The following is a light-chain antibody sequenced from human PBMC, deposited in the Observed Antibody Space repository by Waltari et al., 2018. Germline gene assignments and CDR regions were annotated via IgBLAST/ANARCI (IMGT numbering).Light chain of an antibody. CDR3: QYYNSAPRT. Sequence: VVLTQSTGTLSLSPGESATLSCRASEKITSSYIAWYQHKHGQDPRLLIYTASYTAPGVLDRFSGSGSGTDFVLTISRLEPEDFAVYYCQYYNSAPRTFGQGTKVEIK. V-gene: IGKV3-20*01. CDR1: EKITSSY. CDR2: TAS. J-gene: IGKJ1*01.